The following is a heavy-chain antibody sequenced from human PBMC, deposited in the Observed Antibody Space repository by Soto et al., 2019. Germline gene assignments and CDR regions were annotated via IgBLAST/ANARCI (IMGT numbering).Heavy chain of an antibody. Sequence: PGGPMRLCWAAAGFTFSDYYVSWIRQDPGKGLEWVSYISSSSSYTNYADSVKGRFTISRDNAKNSLYLQMNSLRAEDTAVYYCARVFEPYYDILTGPIYYYGMDVWGQGTTVTVSS. CDR1: GFTFSDYY. CDR3: ARVFEPYYDILTGPIYYYGMDV. J-gene: IGHJ6*02. V-gene: IGHV3-11*05. D-gene: IGHD3-9*01. CDR2: ISSSSSYT.